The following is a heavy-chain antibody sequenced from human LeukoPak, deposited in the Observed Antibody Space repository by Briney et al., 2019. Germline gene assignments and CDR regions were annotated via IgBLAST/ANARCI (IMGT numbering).Heavy chain of an antibody. D-gene: IGHD2-21*02. J-gene: IGHJ4*02. V-gene: IGHV3-21*01. CDR2: VSSSGSYI. CDR3: ARAYCGGDCYSGAYYFDY. CDR1: AFTFSSYS. Sequence: PGGSLRLSCAASAFTFSSYSMNWVRQAPGKGLEWVSSVSSSGSYIYYADSVKGRFTISRDNAKNSLHLQMNSLRAEDTAVYYCARAYCGGDCYSGAYYFDYWGQGTLVTVSS.